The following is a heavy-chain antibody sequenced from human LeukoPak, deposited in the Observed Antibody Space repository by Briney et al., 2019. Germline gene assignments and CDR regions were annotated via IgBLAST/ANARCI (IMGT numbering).Heavy chain of an antibody. CDR2: IKHNGGEK. D-gene: IGHD3-22*01. V-gene: IGHV3-7*01. Sequence: GGSLRLSCVASGFTFTDYFMSWVRQAPGKGLEWVASIKHNGGEKYYVDSVKGRFTISRDNAKNSLYLEMSSLGVEDTAVYYCARDRGWRSSGYYLYHFDYWGQGTLVTFAS. J-gene: IGHJ4*02. CDR3: ARDRGWRSSGYYLYHFDY. CDR1: GFTFTDYF.